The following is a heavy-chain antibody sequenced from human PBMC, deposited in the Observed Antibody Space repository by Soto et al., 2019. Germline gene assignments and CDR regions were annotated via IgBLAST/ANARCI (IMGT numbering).Heavy chain of an antibody. Sequence: GSLRLSCAASGFTFSSYAMHWVRQAPGKGLEYVSAISSNGGSTYYANSVKGRFTISRDNSKNTLYLQMGSLRAEDMAVYYCASMGSSGYWFDYWGQGTLVTSPQ. J-gene: IGHJ4*02. V-gene: IGHV3-64*01. CDR1: GFTFSSYA. D-gene: IGHD3-22*01. CDR3: ASMGSSGYWFDY. CDR2: ISSNGGST.